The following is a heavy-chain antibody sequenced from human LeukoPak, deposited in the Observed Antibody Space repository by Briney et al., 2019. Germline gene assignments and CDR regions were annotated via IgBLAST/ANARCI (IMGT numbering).Heavy chain of an antibody. J-gene: IGHJ4*02. D-gene: IGHD5/OR15-5a*01. CDR2: TSGDGITT. V-gene: IGHV3-43*02. CDR1: GFTFHNYA. CDR3: ARDHVYGGADY. Sequence: GGSLRLSCAASGFTFHNYAIHWVRQAPGKGLEWVSLTSGDGITTYFADSVKGRFTISRDNSKSSLFLQTNSLRTEDTALYYCARDHVYGGADYWGQGTLVTVSS.